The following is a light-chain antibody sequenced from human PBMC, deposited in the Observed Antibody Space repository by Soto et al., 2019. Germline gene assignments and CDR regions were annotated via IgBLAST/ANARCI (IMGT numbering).Light chain of an antibody. V-gene: IGKV1-27*01. J-gene: IGKJ5*01. CDR2: GIS. CDR1: QSFSTY. CDR3: QQSYSTPIT. Sequence: DFQMTQSPSSLSASVGDRVTITCRASQSFSTYLAWYQQKPGKVPKLLISGISTLQSGVPSRFSGSGYGTEFTLTISNLQPEDFATYYCQQSYSTPITFGQGTRLEIK.